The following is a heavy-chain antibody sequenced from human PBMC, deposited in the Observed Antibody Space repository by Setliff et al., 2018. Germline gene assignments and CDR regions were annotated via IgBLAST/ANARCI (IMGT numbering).Heavy chain of an antibody. D-gene: IGHD3-10*01. CDR2: FDPEDGET. CDR3: ATERLLDYYGSGSYPSFDY. V-gene: IGHV1-24*01. Sequence: ASVKVSCKASGYTFTSYGISWVRQAPGKGLEWMGGFDPEDGETIYAQKFQGRVTMTEDTSTDTAYMELSSLRSEDTAVYYCATERLLDYYGSGSYPSFDYWGQGTLVTVSS. J-gene: IGHJ4*02. CDR1: GYTFTSYG.